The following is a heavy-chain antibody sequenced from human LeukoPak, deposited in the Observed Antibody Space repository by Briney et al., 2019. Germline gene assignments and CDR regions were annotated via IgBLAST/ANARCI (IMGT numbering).Heavy chain of an antibody. V-gene: IGHV3-9*03. Sequence: GRSLRLSCAASGFTFDNYDMHWVRQAPGKGLEWVSGISWNSGSIGYADYVKGRFTITRDSAKNSLYLEMNSLRAEDMALCYCAKDIGAAGTSYYFDNWGQGTLVTVSS. CDR3: AKDIGAAGTSYYFDN. CDR1: GFTFDNYD. D-gene: IGHD6-13*01. J-gene: IGHJ4*03. CDR2: ISWNSGSI.